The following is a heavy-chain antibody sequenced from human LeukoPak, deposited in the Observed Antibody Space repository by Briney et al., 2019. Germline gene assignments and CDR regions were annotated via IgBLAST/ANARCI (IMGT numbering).Heavy chain of an antibody. CDR2: IIKRGST. CDR3: ARTGWNYYYGMDV. CDR1: GGSFSGYY. Sequence: SETLSLTCAVYGGSFSGYYSSWIRQPPGEGLEWIGEIIKRGSTNYSPSLKSRVTISVDTSKNQFSLKLSSVAAADTAVYYCARTGWNYYYGMDVWGQGTTVTVSS. V-gene: IGHV4-34*12. J-gene: IGHJ6*02. D-gene: IGHD6-19*01.